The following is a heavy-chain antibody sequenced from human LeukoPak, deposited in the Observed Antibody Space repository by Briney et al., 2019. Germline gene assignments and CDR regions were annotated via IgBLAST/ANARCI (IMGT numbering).Heavy chain of an antibody. CDR3: ARAYGSGIYFDD. CDR1: GFTFSRNS. V-gene: IGHV3-64*01. J-gene: IGHJ4*02. CDR2: ITSNGGTT. D-gene: IGHD3-10*01. Sequence: PGRSLRLSCAASGFTFSRNSMHWVRQAPGKGLEYVSAITSNGGTTYYANSVRGRFTISRDNSKNTLYLQMGSLRAEDMAVYYCARAYGSGIYFDDWGQGTLVTVSS.